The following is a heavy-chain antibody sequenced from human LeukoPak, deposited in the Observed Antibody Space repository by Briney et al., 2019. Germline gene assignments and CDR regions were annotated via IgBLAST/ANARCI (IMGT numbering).Heavy chain of an antibody. J-gene: IGHJ4*02. Sequence: PGGSLRLSCAASGFTFISNWMSWFRQAPGKGREGVPKIKQDGSEKYYVDSVKGRFTISRDNAKNSLYLQMNSLRAEDTAVYYCATTGYSSSWYYFDFWGQGTLVTVSS. CDR2: IKQDGSEK. CDR3: ATTGYSSSWYYFDF. CDR1: GFTFISNW. D-gene: IGHD6-13*01. V-gene: IGHV3-7*01.